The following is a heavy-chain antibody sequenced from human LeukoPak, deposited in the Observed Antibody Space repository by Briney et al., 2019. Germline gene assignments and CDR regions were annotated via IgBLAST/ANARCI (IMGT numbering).Heavy chain of an antibody. D-gene: IGHD3-10*01. V-gene: IGHV3-30*02. CDR2: IQYDGTNE. CDR1: GLTFSSYC. Sequence: PGGSLRLSCAASGLTFSSYCMHWVRQAPGKGLEWVAFIQYDGTNEYYEDSVKGRFTISRDNFKNTLSLQMNGLRVEDTALYYCGNSGFDPWGQGTLVTVSS. CDR3: GNSGFDP. J-gene: IGHJ5*02.